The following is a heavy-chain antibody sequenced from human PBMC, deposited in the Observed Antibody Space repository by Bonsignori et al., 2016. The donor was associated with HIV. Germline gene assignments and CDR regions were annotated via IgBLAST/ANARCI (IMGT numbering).Heavy chain of an antibody. CDR3: RAERMSSEDF. V-gene: IGHV3-23*01. Sequence: EVHLLESGGGLVQPGGSLRLSCAASGFTFNNYAMSWVRQTPGKGLEWVSGISGNGGSADYADSVKGRFIISRDNSKNTLYLQVNSLRADDTAVYYCRAERMSSEDFWGQGTLVTV. J-gene: IGHJ4*02. CDR1: GFTFNNYA. CDR2: ISGNGGSA. D-gene: IGHD1-1*01.